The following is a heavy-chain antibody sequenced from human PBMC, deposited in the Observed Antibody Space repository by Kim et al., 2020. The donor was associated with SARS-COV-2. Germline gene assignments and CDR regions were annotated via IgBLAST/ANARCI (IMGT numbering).Heavy chain of an antibody. CDR3: ARQGGTVDY. D-gene: IGHD1-1*01. CDR2: SDT. Sequence: SDTRYSPSFQAQVTISADKSISTAYLQWSSLKASDTAMYYCARQGGTVDYWGQGTLVTVSS. J-gene: IGHJ4*02. V-gene: IGHV5-51*01.